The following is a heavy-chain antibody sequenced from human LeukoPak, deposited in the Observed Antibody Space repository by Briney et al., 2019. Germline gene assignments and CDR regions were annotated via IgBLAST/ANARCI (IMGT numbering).Heavy chain of an antibody. D-gene: IGHD3-3*01. V-gene: IGHV3-21*01. J-gene: IGHJ5*02. CDR1: GFTFSSYS. CDR2: ISTSSSYI. CDR3: ARDIAPPTYYDFWSGYYPDSGWFDP. Sequence: GGSLRLSCAASGFTFSSYSMNWVRQAPGKGLEWVSSISTSSSYIYYADSVKGRFTISRDNAKNSLYLQMNSLRAEDTALYYCARDIAPPTYYDFWSGYYPDSGWFDPWGQGTLVTVSS.